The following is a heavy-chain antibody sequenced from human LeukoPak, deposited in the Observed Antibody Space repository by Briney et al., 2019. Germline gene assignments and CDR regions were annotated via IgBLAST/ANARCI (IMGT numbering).Heavy chain of an antibody. CDR3: ARAIGTSTGTADN. J-gene: IGHJ4*02. Sequence: ASVKVSCKASGYTFSSHYIHWVRQVPGQGLEWMGLINPRDGNPTYAQRFQGGVTVTRDTSTSTVYMELSSLRSEDTALYYCARAIGTSTGTADNWGQGTLVTVSS. D-gene: IGHD1-7*01. CDR2: INPRDGNP. V-gene: IGHV1-46*01. CDR1: GYTFSSHY.